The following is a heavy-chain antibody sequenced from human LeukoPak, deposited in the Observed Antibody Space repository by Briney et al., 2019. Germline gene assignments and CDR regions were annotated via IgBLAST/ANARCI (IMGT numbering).Heavy chain of an antibody. CDR2: ISSSSSYI. Sequence: GGSLRLSCAASGFTFSSYSMNWVRQAPGKGLEWVSSISSSSSYIYYADSVKGRFTISRDNAKNSLYLQMNSLRAEDTAVYYCARDPVYGYYYGSGSPREAPAWGQGTLVTVSS. D-gene: IGHD3-10*01. CDR3: ARDPVYGYYYGSGSPREAPA. J-gene: IGHJ4*02. CDR1: GFTFSSYS. V-gene: IGHV3-21*01.